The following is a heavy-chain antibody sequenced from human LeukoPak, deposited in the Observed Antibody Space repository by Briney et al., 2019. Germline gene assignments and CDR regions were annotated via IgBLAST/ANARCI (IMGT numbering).Heavy chain of an antibody. CDR3: ARGHHYYGSGSKYSWFDP. V-gene: IGHV4-30-4*01. J-gene: IGHJ5*02. Sequence: SQTLSLTCTVSGGPISSGDYYWSWLRQPPGKGLEWIGYIYYSGSTYYNPSLKSRVTISVDTSKNQFSLKLSSVTAADTAVYYCARGHHYYGSGSKYSWFDPWGQGTLVTVSS. CDR1: GGPISSGDYY. CDR2: IYYSGST. D-gene: IGHD3-10*01.